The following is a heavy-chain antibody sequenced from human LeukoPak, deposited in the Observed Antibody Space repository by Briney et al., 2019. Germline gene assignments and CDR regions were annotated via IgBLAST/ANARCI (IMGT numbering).Heavy chain of an antibody. CDR3: ARDPGYYDSSGYYFDY. J-gene: IGHJ4*02. V-gene: IGHV3-21*01. Sequence: GGSLRLSCAASGFTFSSYAMHWVRQAPGKGLEWVSSISSSSSYIYYADSVKGRFTISRDNAKNSLYLQMNSLRAEDTAVYYCARDPGYYDSSGYYFDYWGQGTLVTVSS. CDR2: ISSSSSYI. CDR1: GFTFSSYA. D-gene: IGHD3-22*01.